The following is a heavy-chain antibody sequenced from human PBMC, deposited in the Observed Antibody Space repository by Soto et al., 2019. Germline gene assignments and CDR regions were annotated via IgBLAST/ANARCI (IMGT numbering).Heavy chain of an antibody. V-gene: IGHV4-59*03. J-gene: IGHJ3*02. CDR1: GGSISSYF. CDR2: IYDSGDA. Sequence: PSETLSLTCSVSGGSISSYFRNWIRQAPGKGLEWIGCIYDSGDANYNPSLKSRVTISWDTSKNQFSLKLSSVTAADTAVYYCVASRTAIYGDALDIWAQGTMVTVSS. D-gene: IGHD2-21*02. CDR3: VASRTAIYGDALDI.